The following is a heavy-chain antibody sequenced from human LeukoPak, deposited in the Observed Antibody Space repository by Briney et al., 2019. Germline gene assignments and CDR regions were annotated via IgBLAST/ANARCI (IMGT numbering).Heavy chain of an antibody. CDR1: GFTFSSYA. Sequence: PGRSLRLSCAASGFTFSSYAMHWVRQAPGKGLEWVAVISYDGSNKYYADSVKGRFTISRDNAKNSLYLQMNSLRAEDTAVYYCARAANDGYDTILDYWGQGTLVTVSS. CDR3: ARAANDGYDTILDY. CDR2: ISYDGSNK. D-gene: IGHD5-12*01. V-gene: IGHV3-30*04. J-gene: IGHJ4*02.